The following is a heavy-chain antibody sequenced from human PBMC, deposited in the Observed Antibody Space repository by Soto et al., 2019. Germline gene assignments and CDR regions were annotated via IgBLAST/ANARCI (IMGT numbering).Heavy chain of an antibody. J-gene: IGHJ5*02. CDR2: ISAYNGNT. CDR1: GYTFTSYG. CDR3: ARDRRTKSSSGYLRYNWFDP. Sequence: QVQLVQSGAEVKKPGASVKVSCKASGYTFTSYGISWVRQAPGQGLEWMGWISAYNGNTNYAQKLQGRVTMTTDTSTSTAYMELRSLRSDDTAVYYCARDRRTKSSSGYLRYNWFDPWGQGTLVTVSS. D-gene: IGHD3-22*01. V-gene: IGHV1-18*01.